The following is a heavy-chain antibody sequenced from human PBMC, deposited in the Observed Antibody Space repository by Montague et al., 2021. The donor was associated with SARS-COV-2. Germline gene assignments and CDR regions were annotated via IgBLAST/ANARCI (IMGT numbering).Heavy chain of an antibody. V-gene: IGHV3-21*01. CDR3: ASELHPNYYYGMDV. CDR2: ISSSSSYI. D-gene: IGHD4-11*01. CDR1: GFTFSSYS. J-gene: IGHJ6*02. Sequence: SLRLSCAASGFTFSSYSMHWVRPAPGKGLEWGSSISSSSSYIYYXDSVKGRFTISRDNAKNSLYLQMDSLRAEDTAVYYCASELHPNYYYGMDVWGQGTTVTVSS.